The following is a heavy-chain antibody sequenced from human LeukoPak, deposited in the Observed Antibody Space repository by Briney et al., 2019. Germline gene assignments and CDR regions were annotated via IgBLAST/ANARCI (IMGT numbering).Heavy chain of an antibody. CDR3: ARGRIVAGVRY. D-gene: IGHD3-22*01. CDR1: GYTFTNYG. V-gene: IGHV1-18*01. Sequence: ASVKVSCKASGYTFTNYGINWVRQAPGQGLEWMGWISAYNGNTNYAQKLQGRVTVTTDTSTSTAYMELRSLRSDDTAVYYCARGRIVAGVRYWGQGTLVTVSS. J-gene: IGHJ4*02. CDR2: ISAYNGNT.